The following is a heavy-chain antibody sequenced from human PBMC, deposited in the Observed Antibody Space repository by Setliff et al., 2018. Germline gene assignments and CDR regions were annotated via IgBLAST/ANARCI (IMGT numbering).Heavy chain of an antibody. Sequence: GSLRLSCVTSGFTFSTYWMHWVRQAPGQGLVWVARISTDGSSITYADSVKGRFTISRDNARNTLYLQMNSLTAEDTAVYYCGRGSFVGATIGYDYWGQGTLVTVSS. CDR3: GRGSFVGATIGYDY. CDR2: ISTDGSSI. D-gene: IGHD1-26*01. J-gene: IGHJ4*02. V-gene: IGHV3-74*03. CDR1: GFTFSTYW.